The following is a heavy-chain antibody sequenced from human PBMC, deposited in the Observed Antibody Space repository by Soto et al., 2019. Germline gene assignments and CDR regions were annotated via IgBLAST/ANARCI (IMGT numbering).Heavy chain of an antibody. V-gene: IGHV3-23*01. CDR1: GFTFSSYA. Sequence: PGGSLRLSCASSGFTFSSYAMSLVRQAPGKGLEWVSAISGSGGSTYYADSVKGRFTISRDNSKNTLYLQMNSLRAEDTAVYYCAKSYSSGWYGYFDYWGQGTLVTVSS. CDR3: AKSYSSGWYGYFDY. CDR2: ISGSGGST. D-gene: IGHD6-19*01. J-gene: IGHJ4*02.